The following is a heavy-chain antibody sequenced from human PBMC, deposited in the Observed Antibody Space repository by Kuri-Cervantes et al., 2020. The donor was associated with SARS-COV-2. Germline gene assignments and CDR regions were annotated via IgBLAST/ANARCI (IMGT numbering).Heavy chain of an antibody. D-gene: IGHD5-12*01. CDR2: IRYDGSNK. Sequence: GESLKISCAASGFTFSSYGMHWVRQAPGKGLEWVAFIRYDGSNKYYADSAKGRFTISRDNSKNTLYLQMNSLKTEDTAVYYCTTDPSGYGFWGQGTLVTVSS. V-gene: IGHV3-30*02. CDR1: GFTFSSYG. CDR3: TTDPSGYGF. J-gene: IGHJ4*02.